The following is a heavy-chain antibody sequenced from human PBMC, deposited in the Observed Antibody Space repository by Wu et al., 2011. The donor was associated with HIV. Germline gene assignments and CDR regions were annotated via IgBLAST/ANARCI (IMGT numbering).Heavy chain of an antibody. CDR1: GGTFRYYA. D-gene: IGHD2-21*01. V-gene: IGHV1-69*17. CDR2: IIPIFGIT. J-gene: IGHJ4*02. CDR3: ARDFGGDGDS. Sequence: QVQLVQSGAEVKKPGSSVKVFCKASGGTFRYYAISWVRQAPGQGLEWMGGIIPIFGITNYTQRLQGRVTITADRSSGTAYMELSSLRSEDTAMYYCARDFGGDGDSWGQGNPGHRLL.